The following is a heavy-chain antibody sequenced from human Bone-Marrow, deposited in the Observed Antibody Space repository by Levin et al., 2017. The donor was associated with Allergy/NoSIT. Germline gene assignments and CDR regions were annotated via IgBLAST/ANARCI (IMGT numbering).Heavy chain of an antibody. D-gene: IGHD2-2*02. CDR3: AGGYCSSTSCYRGDYYDYGMDV. J-gene: IGHJ6*02. CDR2: INWNGGST. CDR1: GFTFDDYG. Sequence: SCAASGFTFDDYGMSWVRQAPGKGLEWVSGINWNGGSTGYADSVKGRFTISRDNAKNSLYLQMNSLRAEDTALYHCAGGYCSSTSCYRGDYYDYGMDVWGQGTTVTVSS. V-gene: IGHV3-20*01.